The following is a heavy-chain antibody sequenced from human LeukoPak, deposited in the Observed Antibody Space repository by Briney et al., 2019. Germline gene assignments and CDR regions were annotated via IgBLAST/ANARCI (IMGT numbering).Heavy chain of an antibody. CDR2: IWYDGSNK. V-gene: IGHV3-33*01. Sequence: GGSLRLSCAASGFTFSSYGMHWVRQAPGKGLEWVAVIWYDGSNKYYADSVKGRFTISRDNSKNTLYLQMNSLRAEDTAVYYCARDLDGYNYPFDYWGQGTLVTVSS. J-gene: IGHJ4*02. CDR1: GFTFSSYG. CDR3: ARDLDGYNYPFDY. D-gene: IGHD5-24*01.